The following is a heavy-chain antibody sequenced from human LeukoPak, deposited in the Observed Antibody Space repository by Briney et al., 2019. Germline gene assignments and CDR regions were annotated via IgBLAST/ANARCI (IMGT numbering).Heavy chain of an antibody. V-gene: IGHV3-23*01. D-gene: IGHD6-13*01. CDR2: ISGSGGST. Sequence: PGGSLRLSCAASGFSFSSYAMSWVRQAPGKGLEWVSAISGSGGSTYYADSVKGRFTISRDNSKNTLYLEMDSLRAEDTAVYYCAKGTGIAAAGLNLAWDYWGQGTLVTVSS. CDR1: GFSFSSYA. J-gene: IGHJ4*02. CDR3: AKGTGIAAAGLNLAWDY.